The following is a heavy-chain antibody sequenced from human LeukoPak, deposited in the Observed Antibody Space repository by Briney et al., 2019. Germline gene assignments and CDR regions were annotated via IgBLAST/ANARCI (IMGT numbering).Heavy chain of an antibody. J-gene: IGHJ6*03. V-gene: IGHV1-2*02. D-gene: IGHD1-20*01. Sequence: ASVKVSCKASGYTFTGYYMHWVRQAPEQGLEWMGWINPNSGGTNYAQKFQGRVTMTRDTSISTAYMELSRLRSDDTAVYYCARGGYNWNYNYYYYMDVWGKGTTVTVSS. CDR3: ARGGYNWNYNYYYYMDV. CDR1: GYTFTGYY. CDR2: INPNSGGT.